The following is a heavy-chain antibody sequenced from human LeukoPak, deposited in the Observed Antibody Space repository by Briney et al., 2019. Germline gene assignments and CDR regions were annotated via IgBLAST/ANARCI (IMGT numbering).Heavy chain of an antibody. CDR1: GFTFSSYG. CDR3: AKALSSSSSGT. D-gene: IGHD6-19*01. J-gene: IGHJ5*02. V-gene: IGHV3-30*18. CDR2: ISYDGSNK. Sequence: PGGSLRLSCAASGFTFSSYGMHWVRQAPGKGLEWVAVISYDGSNKYYADSVKGRFTISRDNSKNTLYLQMNSLRAEDTAVYYCAKALSSSSSGTWGQGTLVTVSS.